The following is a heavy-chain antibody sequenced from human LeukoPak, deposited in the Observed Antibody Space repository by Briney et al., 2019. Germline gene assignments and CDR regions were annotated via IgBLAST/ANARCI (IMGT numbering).Heavy chain of an antibody. V-gene: IGHV3-20*04. D-gene: IGHD1-26*01. CDR2: ISWNGGST. CDR3: ARLAGPTEWELFDY. J-gene: IGHJ4*02. Sequence: GGSLRLSCEASGFTFEDYGMSWVRQAPGKGLQWVSGISWNGGSTGYADSVKGRFTISRDNAKNSLYLQMNSLRAEDTAFYYCARLAGPTEWELFDYWGQGTLVTVSS. CDR1: GFTFEDYG.